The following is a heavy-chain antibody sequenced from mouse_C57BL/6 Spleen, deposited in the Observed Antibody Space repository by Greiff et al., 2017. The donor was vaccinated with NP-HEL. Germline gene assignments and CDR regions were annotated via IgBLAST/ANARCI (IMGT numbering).Heavy chain of an antibody. CDR3: ARPLTGTDFDY. J-gene: IGHJ2*01. CDR1: GYTFTSYW. D-gene: IGHD4-1*01. CDR2: IHPNSGST. V-gene: IGHV1-64*01. Sequence: QVQLQQPGAELVKPGASVKLSCKASGYTFTSYWMHWVKQRPGQGLEWIGMIHPNSGSTNYNEKFKSKATLTVDKSSSTAYMQLSSLTSEDSAVYYCARPLTGTDFDYWGQGTTLTVSS.